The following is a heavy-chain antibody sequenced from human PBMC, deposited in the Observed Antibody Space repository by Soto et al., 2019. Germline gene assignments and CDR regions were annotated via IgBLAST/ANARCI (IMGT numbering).Heavy chain of an antibody. CDR2: VYYSGGA. J-gene: IGHJ6*02. CDR1: GGSISGYY. V-gene: IGHV4-59*01. D-gene: IGHD2-21*02. Sequence: PSETLSLTCTVSGGSISGYYWSWIRQPPGKGLEWIGNVYYSGGAKYNPSVKRRVSISVDTSKNQFSLNLSSVTAADTAVYYCTRDGDGRMTTNPYYYYGMDAWGPGITVTV. CDR3: TRDGDGRMTTNPYYYYGMDA.